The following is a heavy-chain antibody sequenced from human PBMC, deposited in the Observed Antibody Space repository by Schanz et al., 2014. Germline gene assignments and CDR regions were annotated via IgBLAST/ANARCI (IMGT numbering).Heavy chain of an antibody. CDR2: ISDSGTYT. V-gene: IGHV3-11*06. CDR1: GFVFGDYY. CDR3: ARGGPAYYFDD. Sequence: VQLLESGGGLVQPGGSLRLSCAASGFVFGDYYMTWIRQAPGKGLEWLSYISDSGTYTNYADSVKGRFTISRDNAKNSLYLQMNSLRAEDTAVYYCARGGPAYYFDDWGQGTLVTVSS. J-gene: IGHJ4*02.